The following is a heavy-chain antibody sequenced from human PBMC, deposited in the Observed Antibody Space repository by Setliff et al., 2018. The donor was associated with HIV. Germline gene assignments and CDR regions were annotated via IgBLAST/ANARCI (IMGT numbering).Heavy chain of an antibody. V-gene: IGHV1-8*02. J-gene: IGHJ5*02. D-gene: IGHD3-22*01. CDR1: GYTFSSYD. CDR3: ARCMTMTGNWFDP. CDR2: MKHKSGNI. Sequence: ASVKVSCKASGYTFSSYDINWVRQAAGQGLERMGWMKHKSGNIGYAQRFQGRVTMTRDTSRGTVYMELSSLRSDDTAVYYCARCMTMTGNWFDPWGQGTLVTVSS.